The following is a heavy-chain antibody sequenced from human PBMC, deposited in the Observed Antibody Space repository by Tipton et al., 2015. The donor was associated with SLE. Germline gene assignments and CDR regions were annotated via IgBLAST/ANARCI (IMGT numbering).Heavy chain of an antibody. CDR1: GGSISSSSYY. Sequence: TLSLTCTVSGGSISSSSYYWGWIRQPPGKGLEWIGNIYYSWITYYNPSLQSRVTISVDTSKNQFSLKLSSVTAADTAVYYCARGAPQKTPRRDGHRAFDIWGQGTMVTVSS. CDR3: ARGAPQKTPRRDGHRAFDI. D-gene: IGHD5-24*01. V-gene: IGHV4-39*01. CDR2: IYYSWIT. J-gene: IGHJ3*02.